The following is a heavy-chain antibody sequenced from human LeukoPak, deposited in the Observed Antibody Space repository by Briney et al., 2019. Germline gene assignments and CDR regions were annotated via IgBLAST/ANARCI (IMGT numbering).Heavy chain of an antibody. CDR1: GGSISSSNW. CDR2: IYHSGST. J-gene: IGHJ4*02. D-gene: IGHD3-22*01. CDR3: ARGVLEEYYYDSSGYPDRFDY. V-gene: IGHV4-4*02. Sequence: SETLSLTCAVSGGSISSSNWWSWVRQPPGKGLEWIGEIYHSGSTNYNPSLKSRVTISVDKSKNQFSLKLSSVTAADTAVYYCARGVLEEYYYDSSGYPDRFDYWGQGTLVTVSS.